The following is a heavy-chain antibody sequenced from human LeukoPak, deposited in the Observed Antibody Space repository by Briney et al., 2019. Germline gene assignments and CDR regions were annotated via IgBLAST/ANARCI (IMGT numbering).Heavy chain of an antibody. CDR1: GGSISSISYY. CDR2: IYYSGST. Sequence: SDTLSLTCTVSGGSISSISYYWGWIRQPPGKGLEWIGSIYYSGSTNYNPSLKSRVTISVDTSKNQFSLKLSSVTAADTAVYYCARDAGATDAFDIWGQGTMVTVSS. CDR3: ARDAGATDAFDI. V-gene: IGHV4-39*07. J-gene: IGHJ3*02. D-gene: IGHD7-27*01.